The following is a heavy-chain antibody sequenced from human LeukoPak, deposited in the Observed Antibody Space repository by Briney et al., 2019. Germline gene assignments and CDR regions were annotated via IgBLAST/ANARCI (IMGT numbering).Heavy chain of an antibody. CDR2: MNPNSGNT. D-gene: IGHD3-10*01. V-gene: IGHV1-8*02. Sequence: ASVKVSCKASGYTFTSYYMHWVRQAPGQGLEWMGWMNPNSGNTGYAQKFQGRVTMTRNTSISTAYMELSSLRSEDTAVYYCARRTPMVRGIKILQGMDVWGQGTTVTVSS. J-gene: IGHJ6*02. CDR1: GYTFTSYY. CDR3: ARRTPMVRGIKILQGMDV.